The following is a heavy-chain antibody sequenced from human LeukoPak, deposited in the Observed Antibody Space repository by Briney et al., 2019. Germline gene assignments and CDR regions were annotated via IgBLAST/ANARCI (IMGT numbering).Heavy chain of an antibody. CDR1: GFTFSSYA. CDR3: AREGIAAAVFDY. Sequence: GRSLRLSCAASGFTFSSYAMHWVRQAPGKGLEWVAVISYDGSNKYYADSVKGRFTIPRDNSKNTLYLQMNSLRAEDTAVYYCAREGIAAAVFDYWGQGTLVTVSS. V-gene: IGHV3-30-3*01. CDR2: ISYDGSNK. D-gene: IGHD6-13*01. J-gene: IGHJ4*02.